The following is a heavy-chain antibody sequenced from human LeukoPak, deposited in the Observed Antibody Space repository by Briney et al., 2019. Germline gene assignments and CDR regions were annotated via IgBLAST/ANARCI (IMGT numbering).Heavy chain of an antibody. CDR2: ISSSGSYI. CDR3: ARGVRYDILTPPDY. Sequence: GGSLRLSCAASGFTFSSYSMNWVRQAPGKGLEWVSSISSSGSYIYYADSVKGRFTISRDNAKNSLFLQMNSLRAEDTAVYYCARGVRYDILTPPDYWGQGTLVTVSS. D-gene: IGHD3-9*01. V-gene: IGHV3-21*01. J-gene: IGHJ4*02. CDR1: GFTFSSYS.